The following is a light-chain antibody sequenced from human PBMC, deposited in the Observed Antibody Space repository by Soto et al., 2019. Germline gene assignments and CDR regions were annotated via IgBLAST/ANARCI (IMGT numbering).Light chain of an antibody. CDR1: QRISTN. CDR2: AAS. CDR3: QQSYTTPYT. Sequence: QMTQSPSSLSASVGDRVTISCRASQRISTNLNWYQQKPGKAPVLLIYAASSLQGGVPSRFSGSGSVTDFTLTITSLQPEDIATYYCQQSYTTPYTFGQGTKLEIE. J-gene: IGKJ2*01. V-gene: IGKV1-39*01.